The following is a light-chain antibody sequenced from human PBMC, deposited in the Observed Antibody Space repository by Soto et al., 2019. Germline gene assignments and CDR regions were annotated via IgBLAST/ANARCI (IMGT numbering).Light chain of an antibody. Sequence: QSVLTQPASVSGSPGQSITISCTGTSSDVGSYNLVSWYQQHPGKAPKLMIYEVSKRPSGVSNRFSGSKSGNTASLTISGLQAEDEADYYCCSYAGSSTPVVFGTGTKVTV. CDR3: CSYAGSSTPVV. CDR1: SSDVGSYNL. J-gene: IGLJ1*01. CDR2: EVS. V-gene: IGLV2-23*02.